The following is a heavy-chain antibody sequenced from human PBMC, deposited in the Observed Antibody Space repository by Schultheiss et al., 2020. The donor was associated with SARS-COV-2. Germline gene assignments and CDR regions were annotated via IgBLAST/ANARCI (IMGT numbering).Heavy chain of an antibody. V-gene: IGHV4-59*01. Sequence: SETLSLTCSVSGSFLTGFFWTWIRQPPGKGLDPIGNIYFTGITKYNPSLKSRVTISIDTSKNEFSLKLGSVTAADTAVYFCARATRVETLFSVRGGSFDFWGRGALVTVSS. J-gene: IGHJ4*02. CDR1: GSFLTGFF. CDR3: ARATRVETLFSVRGGSFDF. D-gene: IGHD5-24*01. CDR2: IYFTGIT.